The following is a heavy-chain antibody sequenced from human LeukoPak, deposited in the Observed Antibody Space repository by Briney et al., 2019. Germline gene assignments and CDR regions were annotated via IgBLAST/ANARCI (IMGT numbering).Heavy chain of an antibody. J-gene: IGHJ4*02. CDR2: VLYDRNEK. V-gene: IGHV3-30*02. CDR3: AKSYGYAYPFDY. CDR1: GFTFSTYV. D-gene: IGHD5-18*01. Sequence: GGSLRLSCAASGFTFSTYVMHWVRQAPGKGLEWVAFVLYDRNEKYYTDSVKGRFTISRDNSQNTLFLQLNSLRAEDTAVYYCAKSYGYAYPFDYWGQGTLVTVSS.